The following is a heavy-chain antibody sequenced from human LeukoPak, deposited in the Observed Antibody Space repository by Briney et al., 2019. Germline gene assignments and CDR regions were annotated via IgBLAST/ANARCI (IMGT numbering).Heavy chain of an antibody. CDR2: ISWNSGSI. J-gene: IGHJ4*02. Sequence: PGGSLRLSCAASGFTFSSYAMHWVRQAPGKGLEWVSGISWNSGSIGYADSVKGRFTISRDNAKNSLYLQMNSLRAEDTALYYCAKDAGIAAAGPFDYWGQGTLVTVSS. CDR1: GFTFSSYA. V-gene: IGHV3-9*01. D-gene: IGHD6-13*01. CDR3: AKDAGIAAAGPFDY.